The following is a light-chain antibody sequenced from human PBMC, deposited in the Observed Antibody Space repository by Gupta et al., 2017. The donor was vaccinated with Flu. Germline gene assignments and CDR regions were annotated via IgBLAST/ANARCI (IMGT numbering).Light chain of an antibody. CDR1: QSISNY. Sequence: PSSLSASVGDRVTITCRASQSISNYLNWYQQKAGKVPKLLIYAASSLQSGVPSRFSGSGSGTDFTLTISRLQSEDFATYYCQQRASPPSTFGQGTKIDIK. CDR2: AAS. V-gene: IGKV1-39*01. J-gene: IGKJ2*02. CDR3: QQRASPPST.